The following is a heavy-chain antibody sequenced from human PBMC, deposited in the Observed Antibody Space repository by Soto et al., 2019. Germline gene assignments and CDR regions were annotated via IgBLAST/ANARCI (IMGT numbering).Heavy chain of an antibody. CDR1: GFTFNSYG. D-gene: IGHD6-19*01. Sequence: QIQLVESGGGVVQPGRSLRPSCTASGFTFNSYGFNWVRKAPGKGLEWVAVIWYDGNTKYYADSVKGRFTISRDNLRSTVYLQMNSLTAEDTAVYYCARPLVAPVAGPYYYGMDVWGQGTTVNVSS. V-gene: IGHV3-33*01. J-gene: IGHJ6*02. CDR2: IWYDGNTK. CDR3: ARPLVAPVAGPYYYGMDV.